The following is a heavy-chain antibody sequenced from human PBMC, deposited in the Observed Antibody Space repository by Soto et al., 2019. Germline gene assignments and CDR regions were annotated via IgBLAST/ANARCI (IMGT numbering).Heavy chain of an antibody. CDR2: ISSSSSYI. J-gene: IGHJ3*02. V-gene: IGHV3-21*01. Sequence: GGSLRLSCAASGFTFSSYSMNWVRQAPGKGLEWVSSISSSSSYIYYADSVKGRFTISRDNAKNSLYLQMNSLRAEDTAVYYCAKDLGYGSSWRYALDMWGQGTLVTVSS. CDR3: AKDLGYGSSWRYALDM. D-gene: IGHD6-13*01. CDR1: GFTFSSYS.